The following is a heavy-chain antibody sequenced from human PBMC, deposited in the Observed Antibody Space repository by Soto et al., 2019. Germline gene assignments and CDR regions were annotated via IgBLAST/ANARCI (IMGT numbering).Heavy chain of an antibody. Sequence: ASVKVSCKVSGHTFTNYAFHWVRQAPGQRLEWMGWINADNGNIKYSQKFQGRLTITRDTSASTAYMELSSLRSEDTAVYYCARDSDYYDSSGYYHVWFDPWGQGTQVTVSS. J-gene: IGHJ5*02. V-gene: IGHV1-3*01. D-gene: IGHD3-22*01. CDR1: GHTFTNYA. CDR3: ARDSDYYDSSGYYHVWFDP. CDR2: INADNGNI.